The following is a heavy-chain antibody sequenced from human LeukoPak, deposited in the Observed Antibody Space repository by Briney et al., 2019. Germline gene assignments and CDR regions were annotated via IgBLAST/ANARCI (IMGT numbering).Heavy chain of an antibody. Sequence: GRSLRLSCAASGFTFSSYGIHWVRQAPGKGLEWVAVIWYDGSNKYYADSVKGRFTISRDNSKNTLYLQMNSLRAEDTAAYYCAKDRSAYWKDFDYWGQGTLVTVSS. CDR2: IWYDGSNK. CDR3: AKDRSAYWKDFDY. D-gene: IGHD1-1*01. CDR1: GFTFSSYG. V-gene: IGHV3-33*06. J-gene: IGHJ4*02.